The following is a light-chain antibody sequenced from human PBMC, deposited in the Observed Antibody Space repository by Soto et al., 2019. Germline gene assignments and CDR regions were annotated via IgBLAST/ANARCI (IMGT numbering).Light chain of an antibody. Sequence: QSVLTQPPSVSGTPGQRVTISCSGSISNIGSNYVSWFQQLPGTAPKVLSNRNNQRPSGVPDRFSGSKSGTSASLAISGLRSEDEAEYYCAAWDDTVRNYVFGTGTKLTVL. V-gene: IGLV1-47*01. J-gene: IGLJ1*01. CDR2: RNN. CDR1: ISNIGSNY. CDR3: AAWDDTVRNYV.